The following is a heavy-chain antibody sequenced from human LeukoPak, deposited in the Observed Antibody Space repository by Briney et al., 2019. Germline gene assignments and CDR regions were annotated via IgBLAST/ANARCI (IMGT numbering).Heavy chain of an antibody. V-gene: IGHV3-9*03. CDR3: VKDRGPQLWAFDI. D-gene: IGHD3-16*01. Sequence: PGGSLRLSCAASGFTFDDYGMHWVRQAPGKGLEWVSGISWNSGTIGYADSVKGRFTISRDNAKNALYLQMNSLRPEDMALYYCVKDRGPQLWAFDIWGQGTTVTVSS. J-gene: IGHJ3*02. CDR1: GFTFDDYG. CDR2: ISWNSGTI.